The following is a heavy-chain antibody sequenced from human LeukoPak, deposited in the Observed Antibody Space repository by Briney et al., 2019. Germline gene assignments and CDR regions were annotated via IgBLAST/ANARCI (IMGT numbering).Heavy chain of an antibody. J-gene: IGHJ5*02. Sequence: GGSLRLSCAASGFTVSSNYMSWVRQAPGKGLEWVSSITSSSSYIYYADSLKGRFTISRDNAKNSLYLQMNSLRAEDTAVYYCARDRGGLVNPNWFDPWGQGTLVTVSS. CDR2: ITSSSSYI. CDR1: GFTVSSNY. D-gene: IGHD6-6*01. CDR3: ARDRGGLVNPNWFDP. V-gene: IGHV3-21*06.